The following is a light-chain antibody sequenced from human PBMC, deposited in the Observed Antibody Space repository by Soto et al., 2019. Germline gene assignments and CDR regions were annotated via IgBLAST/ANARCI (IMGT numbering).Light chain of an antibody. V-gene: IGKV1-27*01. Sequence: DIQMTQSPSSLSASVGDRVTITCRASQGISNYLAWYQQKPGKVPKLLIYAASTLQSGVPSRFSGGGSCTDFTPTISSLQHEDVAADYYQKYNSAPRTFGQGTKVEIK. J-gene: IGKJ1*01. CDR2: AAS. CDR3: QKYNSAPRT. CDR1: QGISNY.